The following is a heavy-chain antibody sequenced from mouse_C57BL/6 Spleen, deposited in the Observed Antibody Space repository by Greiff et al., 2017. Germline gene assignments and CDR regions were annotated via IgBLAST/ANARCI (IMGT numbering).Heavy chain of an antibody. CDR1: GYTFTSYW. CDR3: ARYYYGSSYVAY. D-gene: IGHD1-1*01. Sequence: QVQLQRSGAELVKPGASVKMSCKASGYTFTSYWITWVKQRPGQGLEWIGDIYPGSGSTNYNEKFKSKATLTVDTSSSTAYMQLSSLTSEDSAVYYCARYYYGSSYVAYWGQGTLVTVSA. V-gene: IGHV1-55*01. J-gene: IGHJ3*01. CDR2: IYPGSGST.